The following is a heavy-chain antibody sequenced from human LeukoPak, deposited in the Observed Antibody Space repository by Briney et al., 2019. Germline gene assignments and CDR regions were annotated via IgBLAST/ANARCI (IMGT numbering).Heavy chain of an antibody. J-gene: IGHJ4*02. CDR3: AGAMVRGVISAVFDY. CDR1: GDTFSSYA. Sequence: SVKVSCKASGDTFSSYAISWVRQAPGQGLEWMGGIIPIFGTANYAQKFQGRVTITADESTSTAYMELSSLRSEDTAVYYCAGAMVRGVISAVFDYWGQGTLVTVSS. V-gene: IGHV1-69*01. CDR2: IIPIFGTA. D-gene: IGHD3-10*01.